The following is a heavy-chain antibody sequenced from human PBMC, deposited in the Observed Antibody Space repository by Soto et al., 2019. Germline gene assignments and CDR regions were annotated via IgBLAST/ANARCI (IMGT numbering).Heavy chain of an antibody. Sequence: PSETLSLTCRVSGGSISSYYWCCIQQPPGKGLEWIGYIYYSGSTNYNPSLKSRVTISVDTSKNQFSLKLSSVTAADTAVYYCASTGIDYGDFYFDYWGQGTLVTVSS. CDR3: ASTGIDYGDFYFDY. V-gene: IGHV4-59*01. J-gene: IGHJ4*02. D-gene: IGHD4-17*01. CDR2: IYYSGST. CDR1: GGSISSYY.